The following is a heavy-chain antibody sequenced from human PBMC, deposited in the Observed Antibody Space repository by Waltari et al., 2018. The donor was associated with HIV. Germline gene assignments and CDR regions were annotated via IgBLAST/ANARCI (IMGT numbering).Heavy chain of an antibody. CDR3: ARQVRGHGFLANLYYFDF. Sequence: QLQLQESGPGLVKPSETLSLTCTVSGGPISSSEYYWGWIRQPPGNGLEWIGNMYYGGSTYYNPSLKSGVTISVDTSKNQFSLKMDSVTAADTAVYLCARQVRGHGFLANLYYFDFWGQGALVTVSS. CDR1: GGPISSSEYY. D-gene: IGHD3-3*01. V-gene: IGHV4-39*01. CDR2: MYYGGST. J-gene: IGHJ4*02.